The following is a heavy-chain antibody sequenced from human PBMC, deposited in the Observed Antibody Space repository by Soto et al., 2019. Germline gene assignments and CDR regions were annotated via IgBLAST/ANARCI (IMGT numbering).Heavy chain of an antibody. CDR1: GYTLTELS. J-gene: IGHJ4*02. V-gene: IGHV1-24*01. CDR3: ATDRINDILTGYSPLDY. CDR2: FDPEDGET. D-gene: IGHD3-9*01. Sequence: EASVKVSCKVSGYTLTELSMHWVRQAPGKGLEWMGGFDPEDGETIYAQKFQGRVTMTEDTSTDTAYMELSSLRSEDTAVYYCATDRINDILTGYSPLDYWGQGTLVTVSS.